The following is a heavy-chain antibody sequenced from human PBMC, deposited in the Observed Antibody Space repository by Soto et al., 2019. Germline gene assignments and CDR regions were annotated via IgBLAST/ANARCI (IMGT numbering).Heavy chain of an antibody. CDR3: ASAYDFWSGYSL. J-gene: IGHJ4*02. CDR2: INTDGTIT. V-gene: IGHV3-74*01. CDR1: GFTFSNYW. Sequence: GGSLRLSCAASGFTFSNYWMHWVRQAPGKGLVWVSRINTDGTITHYAASVKGRFTISRDNSKNTLYLQMNSLRAEDTAVYYCASAYDFWSGYSLWGQGTLVTVSS. D-gene: IGHD3-3*01.